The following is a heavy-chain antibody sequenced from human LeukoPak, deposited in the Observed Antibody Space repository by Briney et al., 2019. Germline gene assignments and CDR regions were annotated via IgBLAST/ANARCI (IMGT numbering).Heavy chain of an antibody. CDR1: GGTFSSYA. D-gene: IGHD3-10*01. Sequence: SVKVSCKASGGTFSSYAISWVRQAPGQGLEWMGRIIPIFGTANYAQKFQGRVTITTDESTSTAYMELSSLRSEDTAVYYCARNYGSGSYGYYMDVWGKGTTVTVSS. CDR3: ARNYGSGSYGYYMDV. CDR2: IIPIFGTA. J-gene: IGHJ6*03. V-gene: IGHV1-69*05.